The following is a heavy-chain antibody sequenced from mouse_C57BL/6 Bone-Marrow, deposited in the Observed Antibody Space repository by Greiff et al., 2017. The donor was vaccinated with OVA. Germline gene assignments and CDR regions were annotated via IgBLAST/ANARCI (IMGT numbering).Heavy chain of an antibody. D-gene: IGHD2-3*01. CDR3: ARWGYYDYFDY. CDR1: GYTFTSYW. CDR2: IDPSDSYT. Sequence: QVQLQQPGAELVMPGASVKLSCKASGYTFTSYWMHWVKQRPGQGLEWIGEIDPSDSYTNYNQKFKGKSTLTVDKSSSTAYMQLSSLTSEDSAVYYCARWGYYDYFDYWGQGTTLTVSS. J-gene: IGHJ2*01. V-gene: IGHV1-69*01.